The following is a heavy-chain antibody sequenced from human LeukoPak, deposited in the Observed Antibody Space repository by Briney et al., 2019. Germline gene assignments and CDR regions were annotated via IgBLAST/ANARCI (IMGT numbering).Heavy chain of an antibody. Sequence: SVRVSCKASGGTFSSYAISWVRQAPGQGLEWMGGIIPIFGTANYAQKFQGRVTITADKSTSTAYMELSSLRSEDTAVYYCARGSTARYYYDSSGYYRGAFDYWGQGTLVTVSS. J-gene: IGHJ4*02. D-gene: IGHD3-22*01. CDR1: GGTFSSYA. V-gene: IGHV1-69*06. CDR3: ARGSTARYYYDSSGYYRGAFDY. CDR2: IIPIFGTA.